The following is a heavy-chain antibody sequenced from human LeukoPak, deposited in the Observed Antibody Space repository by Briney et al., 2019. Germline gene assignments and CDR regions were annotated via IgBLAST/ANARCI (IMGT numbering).Heavy chain of an antibody. CDR1: GFTFSSYG. V-gene: IGHV3-30*02. CDR2: IRYDGSNK. Sequence: GGSLRLSCAASGFTFSSYGMHWVRQAPGKGLEWVAFIRYDGSNKYYADSVKGRFTISRDNSKNTLYLQMNSLRAEDTAVYYCAKDQGSSWHYFDYWGQGTLVTVSS. CDR3: AKDQGSSWHYFDY. D-gene: IGHD6-13*01. J-gene: IGHJ4*02.